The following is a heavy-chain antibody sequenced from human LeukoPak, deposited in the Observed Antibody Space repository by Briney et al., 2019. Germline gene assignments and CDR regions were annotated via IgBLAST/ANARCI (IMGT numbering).Heavy chain of an antibody. D-gene: IGHD3-10*01. CDR3: ARSSTPYGSGSYYNGRVFDY. V-gene: IGHV5-51*01. CDR1: GYSFTSYW. J-gene: IGHJ4*02. Sequence: GESLKISCKGSGYSFTSYWIGWVRQMPGKGLEWMGIIYPGDSDTRYSPSFQGQVTISADKSISTAYLQWSSLKASDTAMCYCARSSTPYGSGSYYNGRVFDYWGQGTLVTVSS. CDR2: IYPGDSDT.